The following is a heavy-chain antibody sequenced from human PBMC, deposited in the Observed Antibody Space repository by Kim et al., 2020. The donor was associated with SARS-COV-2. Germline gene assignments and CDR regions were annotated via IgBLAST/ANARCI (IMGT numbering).Heavy chain of an antibody. CDR3: AKLMTTVTTYGAVTMYDAFDL. CDR2: ISKDGSNK. V-gene: IGHV3-30*18. CDR1: GFIFSDYG. J-gene: IGHJ3*01. D-gene: IGHD4-17*01. Sequence: GGSLRLSCAASGFIFSDYGLNWVRQAPGKGLEWVAVISKDGSNKYYADSVKGRFTLSRDNSKNTLYLQMNSLRAEDTAVYFCAKLMTTVTTYGAVTMYDAFDLWGQGTVVTVSS.